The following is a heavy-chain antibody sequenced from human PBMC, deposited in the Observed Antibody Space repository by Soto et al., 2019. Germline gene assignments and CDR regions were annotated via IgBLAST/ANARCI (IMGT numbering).Heavy chain of an antibody. V-gene: IGHV3-33*01. J-gene: IGHJ4*02. CDR3: ARAGGTTVTGLWHFDS. CDR1: GFTFNTYS. D-gene: IGHD4-17*01. Sequence: QVQLEESGGGGVQPGRSLRLSCEASGFTFNTYSMHWVRQPPGKGLEWLAAIWYDGTQKYYADSVKGRFIISRDNSKKTLYLEMNSLRAEDTAVYYCARAGGTTVTGLWHFDSXXXGXXXXVSS. CDR2: IWYDGTQK.